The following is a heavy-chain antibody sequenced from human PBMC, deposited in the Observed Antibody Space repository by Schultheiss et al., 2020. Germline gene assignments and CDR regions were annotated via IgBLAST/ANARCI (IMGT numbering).Heavy chain of an antibody. CDR1: GGSISSSSYY. V-gene: IGHV4-39*01. D-gene: IGHD5-18*01. CDR2: IYYSGST. Sequence: SETLSLTCTVSGGSISSSSYYWGWIRQPPGKGLEWIGSIYYSGSTYYNPSLKSRVTISVDTSKNQFSLKLSSVTAADTAVYYCARHPGAAMSDYYYYGMDVWGQGTTVTVSS. J-gene: IGHJ6*02. CDR3: ARHPGAAMSDYYYYGMDV.